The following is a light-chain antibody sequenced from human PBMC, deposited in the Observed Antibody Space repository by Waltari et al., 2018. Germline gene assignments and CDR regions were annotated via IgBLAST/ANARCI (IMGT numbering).Light chain of an antibody. CDR1: QSVGSS. Sequence: EIVMTQSPATLSVSPGERATLSCRASQSVGSSLAWYQQKPVQPPSLLIYGASTRATGIPARFSGSGSGTEFTLTISSLQSEDFAVYYCQQYNNWYTFGQGTKLEIK. V-gene: IGKV3-15*01. CDR3: QQYNNWYT. CDR2: GAS. J-gene: IGKJ2*01.